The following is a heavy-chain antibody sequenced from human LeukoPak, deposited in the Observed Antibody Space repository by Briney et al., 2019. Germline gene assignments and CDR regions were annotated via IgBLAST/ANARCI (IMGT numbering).Heavy chain of an antibody. CDR2: IYYSGST. D-gene: IGHD1-26*01. J-gene: IGHJ3*02. V-gene: IGHV4-59*01. CDR3: AREGYSGGYLHI. CDR1: GGSISSYY. Sequence: SETLSLTCTVSGGSISSYYWSWIRQPPGKGLEWIGYIYYSGSTNYNPSLKSRVTISVDTSKNQFSLKLSSVTAADTAVYYCAREGYSGGYLHIWGQGTMVTVSS.